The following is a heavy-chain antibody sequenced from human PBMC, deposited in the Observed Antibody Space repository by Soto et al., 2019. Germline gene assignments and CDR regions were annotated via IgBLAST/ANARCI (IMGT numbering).Heavy chain of an antibody. CDR2: IKQDGSEK. CDR3: ANQDPTYKDGSDPFDY. CDR1: GFTFSSYW. J-gene: IGHJ4*02. D-gene: IGHD1-26*01. V-gene: IGHV3-7*03. Sequence: PGGSMRLSCAASGFTFSSYWMSWVRQAPGKGLEWVANIKQDGSEKYYVDSVKGRFTISRDNAKNSLYLQMNSLRAEDTAVYYCANQDPTYKDGSDPFDYWGQGTLVTVYS.